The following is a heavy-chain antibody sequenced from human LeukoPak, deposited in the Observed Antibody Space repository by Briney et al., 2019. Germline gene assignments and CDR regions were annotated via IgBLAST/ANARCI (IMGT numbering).Heavy chain of an antibody. CDR3: ARDWGVSARPGYMDV. D-gene: IGHD6-6*01. CDR2: INHSGST. Sequence: PSETLSLTCAVYGGSFSGYYWSWIRQPPGKGLEWIGEINHSGSTKYNPSLNSRVTISVDTSKNQFSLRLSSVAAADTAVYYCARDWGVSARPGYMDVWGKGTTVTVSS. V-gene: IGHV4-34*01. J-gene: IGHJ6*03. CDR1: GGSFSGYY.